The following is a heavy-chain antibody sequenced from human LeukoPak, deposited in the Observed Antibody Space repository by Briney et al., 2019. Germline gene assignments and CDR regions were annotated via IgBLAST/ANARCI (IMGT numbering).Heavy chain of an antibody. D-gene: IGHD5-18*01. J-gene: IGHJ6*03. CDR2: IYASGST. CDR3: ARTTEGGYSYGYFYYYYMDV. CDR1: GGSISGRSYY. V-gene: IGHV4-61*02. Sequence: SETLSLTCTVSGGSISGRSYYWTWVRQPAGKGLEWIGRIYASGSTNYNPSLKSRVTMSVDTSKNQFSLKLSSVTAADTAVYYCARTTEGGYSYGYFYYYYMDVWGKGTTVTISS.